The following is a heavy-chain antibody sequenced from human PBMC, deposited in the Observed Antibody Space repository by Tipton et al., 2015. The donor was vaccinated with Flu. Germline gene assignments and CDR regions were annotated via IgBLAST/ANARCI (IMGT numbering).Heavy chain of an antibody. D-gene: IGHD5-12*01. V-gene: IGHV1-18*04. J-gene: IGHJ4*02. Sequence: LVKPGGEVKKPGTSVKVSCKASGYSFTSDGITWVRQAPGQGLEWMGWISTYNGDTNVAQSLQGRVTMTRDTFANTAFLELTGLRSDDTAVYYCTLGLEWLQLWGQGTLITVSS. CDR3: TLGLEWLQL. CDR1: GYSFTSDG. CDR2: ISTYNGDT.